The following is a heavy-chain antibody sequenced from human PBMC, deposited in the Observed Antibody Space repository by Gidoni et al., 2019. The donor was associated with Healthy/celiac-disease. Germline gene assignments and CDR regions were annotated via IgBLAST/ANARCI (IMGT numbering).Heavy chain of an antibody. Sequence: QVQLVQSGAEVTKPAASVKVSCKSSGYTFTSYGISWVRQAPGQGLEWIGWISAYNGNTNDAQKLQGRVTMTTDTSTSTAYMELRSLRSDDTAVYYCARGSEAYYDTPPGYFDLWGRGTLVTVSS. D-gene: IGHD3-22*01. CDR3: ARGSEAYYDTPPGYFDL. CDR1: GYTFTSYG. V-gene: IGHV1-18*01. CDR2: ISAYNGNT. J-gene: IGHJ2*01.